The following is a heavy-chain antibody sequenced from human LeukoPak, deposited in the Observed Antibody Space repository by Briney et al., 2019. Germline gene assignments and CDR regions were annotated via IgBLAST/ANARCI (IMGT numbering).Heavy chain of an antibody. CDR2: INPSGGST. D-gene: IGHD4-23*01. Sequence: ASVKVSCKASGYTFTGYYIHWVRQAPGQGLEWMGIINPSGGSTSYAQKFQGRVTMTRDTSTSTVYMELSSLRSEDTAVYYCARFRPRGNSGDYWGQGTLVTVSS. V-gene: IGHV1-46*01. J-gene: IGHJ4*02. CDR1: GYTFTGYY. CDR3: ARFRPRGNSGDY.